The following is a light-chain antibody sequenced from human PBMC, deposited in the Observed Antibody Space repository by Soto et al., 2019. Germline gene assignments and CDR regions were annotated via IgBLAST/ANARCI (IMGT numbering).Light chain of an antibody. Sequence: DIQMTQSPSTLSASVGDRVTITCRASQRISSWLAWYQQKPGKAPKLLIYDASSLESGVPSRFSGSGSDTEFTLTINNLQPDDFETYHCQQYNRYSLTFGGGTKVEIK. V-gene: IGKV1-5*01. CDR1: QRISSW. CDR2: DAS. J-gene: IGKJ4*01. CDR3: QQYNRYSLT.